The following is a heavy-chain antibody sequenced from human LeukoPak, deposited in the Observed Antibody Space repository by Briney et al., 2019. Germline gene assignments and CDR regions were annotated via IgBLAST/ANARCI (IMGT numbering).Heavy chain of an antibody. V-gene: IGHV1-2*02. D-gene: IGHD3-16*01. CDR1: GYTFTDYF. Sequence: ASVKVSCKASGYTFTDYFIHWVRQAPGQGLEWMGWIIPNSGGTNFAQKFQDRVTMTRDTSISTAYMELNILTSDDTAVYYCARGGGGLAYWGQGTLVTVSS. CDR3: ARGGGGLAY. CDR2: IIPNSGGT. J-gene: IGHJ4*02.